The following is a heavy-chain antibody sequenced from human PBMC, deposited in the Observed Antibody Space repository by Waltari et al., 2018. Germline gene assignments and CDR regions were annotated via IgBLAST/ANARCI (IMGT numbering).Heavy chain of an antibody. D-gene: IGHD1-1*01. CDR1: GFTFGNYA. J-gene: IGHJ4*02. V-gene: IGHV3-23*01. CDR2: FSGSGGYT. CDR3: AKGGVNWNVRDCFDS. Sequence: EVQLLESGGGWVQPGRSLRLYCAASGFTFGNYAMIWVCQAPGKGLECDSLFSGSGGYTHYADSVRGRFTISRDNSKNMRYLQMSRLRVEDTAIYYGAKGGVNWNVRDCFDSWGQGTPVTVSS.